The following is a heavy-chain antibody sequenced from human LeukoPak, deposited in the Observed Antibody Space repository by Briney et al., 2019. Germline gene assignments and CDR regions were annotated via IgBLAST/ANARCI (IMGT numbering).Heavy chain of an antibody. V-gene: IGHV3-11*04. CDR1: GFSFSVFY. D-gene: IGHD2-21*02. CDR3: ARVFLTSDY. CDR2: ISTNGRNT. Sequence: GGSLRLSCAASGFSFSVFYMTWIRQTPGRGLEWISKISTNGRNTYYADSVKGRFIISRDNSKNSLYLQMNSLRAEDTAVYYCARVFLTSDYWGQGTLVAVSS. J-gene: IGHJ4*02.